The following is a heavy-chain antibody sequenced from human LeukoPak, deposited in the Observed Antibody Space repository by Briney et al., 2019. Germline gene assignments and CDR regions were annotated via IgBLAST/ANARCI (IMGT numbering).Heavy chain of an antibody. J-gene: IGHJ6*02. CDR1: GYTFTSYA. CDR3: ARGSDYSLGYRQYGMDV. CDR2: INAGKGRT. D-gene: IGHD4-11*01. V-gene: IGHV1-3*01. Sequence: GASVKVSCKTSGYTFTSYAVHWVRQAPGQRFEWMGWINAGKGRTKYSQKFQGRVTITRDTAARTAYMELSSLSSEDTAVYYCARGSDYSLGYRQYGMDVWGQGTTVTVSS.